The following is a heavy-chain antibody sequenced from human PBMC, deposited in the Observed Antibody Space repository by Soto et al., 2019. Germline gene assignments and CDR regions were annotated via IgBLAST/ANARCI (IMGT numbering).Heavy chain of an antibody. V-gene: IGHV3-33*01. J-gene: IGHJ6*02. D-gene: IGHD5-12*01. CDR2: IWYDGSNK. Sequence: GVRWIIQTTGKGLEWVAVIWYDGSNKYYADSVKGRFTISRDNSKNTLYLQMNSLRAEDTAVYYCARAVRYSGYDLYYYYGMDVWGQGTTVTVSS. CDR3: ARAVRYSGYDLYYYYGMDV. CDR1: G.